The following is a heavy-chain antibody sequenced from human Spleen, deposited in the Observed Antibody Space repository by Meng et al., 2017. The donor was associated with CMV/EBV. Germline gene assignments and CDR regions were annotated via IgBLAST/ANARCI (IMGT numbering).Heavy chain of an antibody. CDR3: ATGTRHLYYYYGMDV. CDR2: IRGGGGNI. D-gene: IGHD6-6*01. V-gene: IGHV3-11*04. CDR1: GFPFSDYY. Sequence: GESLKISCVVSGFPFSDYYISWIRQAPGKGLEWISIIRGGGGNIDYADSVKGRFTISRDNSKNTLYLQMNSLTPEDTAVYYCATGTRHLYYYYGMDVWGQGTTVTVSS. J-gene: IGHJ6*02.